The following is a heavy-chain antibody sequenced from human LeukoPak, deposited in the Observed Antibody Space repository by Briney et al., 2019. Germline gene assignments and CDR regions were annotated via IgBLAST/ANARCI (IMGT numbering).Heavy chain of an antibody. D-gene: IGHD5-18*01. V-gene: IGHV4-34*01. Sequence: SETLSLTCAVYGGSFSGYYWSWIRQPPGKGLEWIGEINHSGSTNYNPSLKSRVTISVGTSKNQFSLKLSSVTAADTAVYYCARRSQLWSRATDYWGQGTLVTVSS. CDR2: INHSGST. CDR3: ARRSQLWSRATDY. CDR1: GGSFSGYY. J-gene: IGHJ4*02.